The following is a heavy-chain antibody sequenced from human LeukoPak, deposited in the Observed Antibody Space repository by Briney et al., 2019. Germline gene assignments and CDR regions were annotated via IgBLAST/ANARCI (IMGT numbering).Heavy chain of an antibody. V-gene: IGHV6-1*01. CDR2: TYYRSKWYN. CDR3: ARVYGSGSYWFDP. Sequence: SQTLSLTCAISGDSFSSNSAAWNWIRQAPSRGLEWLVRTYYRSKWYNDYAVSVKSRITINPDTSKNQFSLQLNSVTPEDTAVYYCARVYGSGSYWFDPWGQGTLVTVSS. CDR1: GDSFSSNSAA. J-gene: IGHJ5*02. D-gene: IGHD3-10*01.